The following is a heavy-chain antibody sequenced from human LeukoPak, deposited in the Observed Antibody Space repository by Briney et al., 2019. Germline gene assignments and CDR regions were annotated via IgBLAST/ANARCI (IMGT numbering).Heavy chain of an antibody. CDR3: ARAVTIFLFD. CDR1: GGSISSGSYY. V-gene: IGHV4-61*02. Sequence: SETLSLTCTVSGGSISSGSYYWSWIRQPAGKGLEWIGRIYTSGSTNYNPSLKSRVTISVDTSKNQFSLRLSSVTAADTAVYYCARAVTIFLFDWGQGTLVTVSS. CDR2: IYTSGST. J-gene: IGHJ4*02. D-gene: IGHD3-3*01.